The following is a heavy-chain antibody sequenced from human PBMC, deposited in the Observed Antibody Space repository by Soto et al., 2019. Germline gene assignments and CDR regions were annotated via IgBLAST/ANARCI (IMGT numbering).Heavy chain of an antibody. V-gene: IGHV3-23*01. CDR3: AKVGGTYYDFWSGYSSAFDI. CDR2: ISGSGGST. CDR1: GFTFSSYA. Sequence: GGSLRLSCAASGFTFSSYAMSWVRQAPGKGLEWVSAISGSGGSTYYADSVKGRFTISRDNSKNTLYLQMNSLRAEDTAVYYCAKVGGTYYDFWSGYSSAFDIWGQGTTDTVSS. D-gene: IGHD3-3*01. J-gene: IGHJ3*02.